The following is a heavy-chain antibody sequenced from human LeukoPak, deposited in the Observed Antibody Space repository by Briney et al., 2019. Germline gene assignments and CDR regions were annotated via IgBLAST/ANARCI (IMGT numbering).Heavy chain of an antibody. J-gene: IGHJ4*02. CDR2: IWSDGTNR. Sequence: GGSLRLSCEASGFIFNHHALHWVRQAPNKGLEWVAVIWSDGTNRYYADSVKGRFSIFRDDSQKRVFLQMNSLRAEDTAVYYCVRDAQRGFDYSNSLQYWGQGALVTVSS. CDR3: VRDAQRGFDYSNSLQY. D-gene: IGHD4-11*01. V-gene: IGHV3-33*01. CDR1: GFIFNHHA.